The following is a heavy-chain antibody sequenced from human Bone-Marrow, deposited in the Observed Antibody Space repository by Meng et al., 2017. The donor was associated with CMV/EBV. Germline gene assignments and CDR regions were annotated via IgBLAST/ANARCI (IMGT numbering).Heavy chain of an antibody. CDR3: TSSEDIVVVPAAMVV. CDR2: ISSSSSTI. D-gene: IGHD2-2*01. V-gene: IGHV3-48*04. Sequence: GGSLRLSCAASGFTFSSYSMNWVRQAPGKGLEWVSYISSSSSTIYYADSVKGRFTISRDNAKNSLYLQMNSLRAEDTAVYYCTSSEDIVVVPAAMVVWGQGTMVTVSS. CDR1: GFTFSSYS. J-gene: IGHJ3*01.